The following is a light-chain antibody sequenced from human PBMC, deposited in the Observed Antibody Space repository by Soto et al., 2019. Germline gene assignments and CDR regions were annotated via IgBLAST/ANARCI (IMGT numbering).Light chain of an antibody. CDR1: QVISSA. CDR2: DAS. J-gene: IGKJ4*02. CDR3: QQLDREPPG. Sequence: AIQLTQSPSSLSASVGDRVTITCRASQVISSAFAWYQQRPGEPPKLLIFDASTLERGVPSRLSGSGSGTDFTLTINSLQPEDFATYYCQQLDREPPGFGGGTKVEI. V-gene: IGKV1-13*02.